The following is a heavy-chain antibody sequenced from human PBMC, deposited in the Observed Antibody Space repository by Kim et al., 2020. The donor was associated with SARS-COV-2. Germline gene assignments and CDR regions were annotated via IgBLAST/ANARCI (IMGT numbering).Heavy chain of an antibody. D-gene: IGHD3-22*01. V-gene: IGHV4-34*01. J-gene: IGHJ4*01. Sequence: SETLSLTCAVSGGSLISYSWAWIRQTPGKGLEWIGEVTHGGSTNSNPSLKDRVSISVDMAKTQSSLKLATVTGADTGVYFCARALDNTGFYNWGQGTPVTVSS. CDR2: VTHGGST. CDR3: ARALDNTGFYN. CDR1: GGSLISYS.